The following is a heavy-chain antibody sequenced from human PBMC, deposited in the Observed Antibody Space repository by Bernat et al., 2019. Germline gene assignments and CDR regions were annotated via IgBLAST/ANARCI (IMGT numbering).Heavy chain of an antibody. CDR3: ARRQGCSGSSCYSLWFDP. Sequence: QLQLQESGPGLVKPSETLSLICTVSGAPISTTGYYWGWIRQPPGKGLEWIGSIYYTGTTYYNPSLMSRVTMSVDTSNNQFSLKLSSVTAADTAVYYCARRQGCSGSSCYSLWFDPWGQGTLVTVSS. CDR2: IYYTGTT. J-gene: IGHJ5*02. V-gene: IGHV4-39*01. D-gene: IGHD2-15*01. CDR1: GAPISTTGYY.